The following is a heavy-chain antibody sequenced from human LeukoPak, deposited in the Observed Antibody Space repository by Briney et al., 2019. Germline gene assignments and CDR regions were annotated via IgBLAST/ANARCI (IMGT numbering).Heavy chain of an antibody. V-gene: IGHV4-4*02. D-gene: IGHD3-22*01. J-gene: IGHJ4*02. CDR2: IYHSGST. CDR3: ANYYYDSSVIFDY. CDR1: GGSISSSNW. Sequence: PSRTLSLTCAVSGGSISSSNWWSWVRQPPGKGLEWIGEIYHSGSTNYNPSLKSRVTISLDTSKNQFSLKLSSVTAADTAVYYCANYYYDSSVIFDYWGQGTLVTVSS.